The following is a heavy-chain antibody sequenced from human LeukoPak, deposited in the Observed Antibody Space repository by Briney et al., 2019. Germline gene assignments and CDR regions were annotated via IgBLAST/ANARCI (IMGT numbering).Heavy chain of an antibody. D-gene: IGHD6-19*01. J-gene: IGHJ5*02. V-gene: IGHV4-39*01. CDR3: ATRYSSGWYVNWFDP. CDR2: IYYTGIT. Sequence: PSETLSLTWTVSGGSISSSNYYWGWIRQPPGQGLEWIGSIYYTGITYYNPSHKSRVIISIDTPKNQFSLKLSAVTAADTAVYYCATRYSSGWYVNWFDPWGQGTLVTVSS. CDR1: GGSISSSNYY.